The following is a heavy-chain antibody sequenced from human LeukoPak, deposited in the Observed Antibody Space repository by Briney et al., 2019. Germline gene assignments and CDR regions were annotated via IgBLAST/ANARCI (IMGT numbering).Heavy chain of an antibody. CDR3: AKVRQFTAATGTGLDY. CDR2: IWHDGSIK. CDR1: GFTFSNYG. D-gene: IGHD6-13*01. V-gene: IGHV3-33*03. Sequence: GRSLRLSCAASGFTFSNYGMHWVRQTPGKWLDWVAVIWHDGSIKYYADSVRGQFTISRDNSTNTVYMQMNSLRAEDTAVYYCAKVRQFTAATGTGLDYWGQGTLVTVSS. J-gene: IGHJ4*02.